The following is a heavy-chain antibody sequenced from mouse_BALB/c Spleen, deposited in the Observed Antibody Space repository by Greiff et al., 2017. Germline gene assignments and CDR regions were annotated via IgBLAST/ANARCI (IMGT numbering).Heavy chain of an antibody. Sequence: QVQLKQSGAELVRPGSSVKISCKASGYAFSSYWMNWVKQRPGQGLEWIGQIYPGDGDTNYNGKFKGKATLTADKSSSTAYMQLSSLTSEDSAVYFCARDYYGNLRYAMDYWGQGTSVTVSS. CDR3: ARDYYGNLRYAMDY. D-gene: IGHD2-1*01. CDR2: IYPGDGDT. V-gene: IGHV1-80*01. J-gene: IGHJ4*01. CDR1: GYAFSSYW.